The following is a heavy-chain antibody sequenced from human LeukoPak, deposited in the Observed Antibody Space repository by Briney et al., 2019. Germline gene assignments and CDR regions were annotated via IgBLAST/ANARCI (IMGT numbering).Heavy chain of an antibody. CDR2: INHSGST. J-gene: IGHJ5*02. CDR3: ARSHYYDSSGSHNNWFDP. V-gene: IGHV4-34*01. D-gene: IGHD3-22*01. CDR1: GFTFSSSA. Sequence: GSLRLSCAASGFTFSSSAMSWVRQPPGKGLEWIGEINHSGSTNYNPSLKSRVTISVDTSKNQFSLKLSSVTAADTAVYYCARSHYYDSSGSHNNWFDPWGQGTLDTVSS.